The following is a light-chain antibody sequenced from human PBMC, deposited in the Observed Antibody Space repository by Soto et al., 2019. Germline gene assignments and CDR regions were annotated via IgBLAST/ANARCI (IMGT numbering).Light chain of an antibody. CDR2: LEGSGSY. Sequence: QSVLTQSSSASASLGSSVKLTCTLSSGHSSYIIAWHQQQPGKAPRYLMKLEGSGSYNKGSGVPDRFSGSSSGADRYLTISNLQLEDEADYYCETWDSNTHTVFGGGTKLTGL. J-gene: IGLJ3*02. CDR1: SGHSSYI. CDR3: ETWDSNTHTV. V-gene: IGLV4-60*02.